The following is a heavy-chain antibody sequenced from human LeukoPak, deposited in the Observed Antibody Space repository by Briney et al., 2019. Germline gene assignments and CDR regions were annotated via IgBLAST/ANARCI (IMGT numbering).Heavy chain of an antibody. CDR3: ARVGQYYDFWSGFDF. Sequence: GGSLSLSCAAPGFTFIAYAMTWVRQATGKGLEWVSIIRGNGGGTYYADSVKGRFNIFRDNSEDTLYLQMNSLRVDDTAVYYCARVGQYYDFWSGFDFWGQGALVIVSS. V-gene: IGHV3-23*01. J-gene: IGHJ4*02. D-gene: IGHD3-3*01. CDR1: GFTFIAYA. CDR2: IRGNGGGT.